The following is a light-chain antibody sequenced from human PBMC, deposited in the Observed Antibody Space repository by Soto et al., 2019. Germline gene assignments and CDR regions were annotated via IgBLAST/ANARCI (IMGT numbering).Light chain of an antibody. V-gene: IGKV1-8*01. CDR3: QQYYSYPSGT. CDR1: QGISSY. CDR2: AAS. Sequence: AIRMTQSPSSFSASTGDRVTITCRASQGISSYLAWYQQKPGKAPKLLIYAASTLQSGVPSRFSGSGSGTDFTLTISCLQSEDFATYYCQQYYSYPSGTFSQGTKVEIK. J-gene: IGKJ1*01.